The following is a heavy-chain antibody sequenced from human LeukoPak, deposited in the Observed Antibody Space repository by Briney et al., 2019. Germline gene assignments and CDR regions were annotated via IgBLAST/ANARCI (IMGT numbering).Heavy chain of an antibody. D-gene: IGHD3-22*01. V-gene: IGHV1-69*06. CDR2: IIPIFGTA. CDR3: ATGQYYYDSSGFSPPAEYFQH. Sequence: GASVKVSCKASGGTFSSYAISWVRQAPGQGLEWMGGIIPIFGTANYAQKFQGRVTMTEDTSTDTAYMELSSLRSEDTAVYYCATGQYYYDSSGFSPPAEYFQHWGQGTLVTVSS. J-gene: IGHJ1*01. CDR1: GGTFSSYA.